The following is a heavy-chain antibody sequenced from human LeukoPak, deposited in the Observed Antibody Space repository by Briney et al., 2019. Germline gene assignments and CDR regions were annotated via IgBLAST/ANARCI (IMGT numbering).Heavy chain of an antibody. CDR3: AREARGYSYGARYDIDY. J-gene: IGHJ4*02. CDR1: GFTFSSYG. D-gene: IGHD5-18*01. Sequence: GGSLRLSCAASGFTFSSYGMHWVRQAPGKGLEWVSYISTASSAIDYADSVKGRFTISRDNAKNSLYLQMNSLRAEDTAVYYCAREARGYSYGARYDIDYWGQGTLVTVSS. V-gene: IGHV3-48*01. CDR2: ISTASSAI.